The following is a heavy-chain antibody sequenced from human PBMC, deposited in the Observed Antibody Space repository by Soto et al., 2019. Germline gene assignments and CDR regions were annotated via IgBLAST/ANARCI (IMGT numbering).Heavy chain of an antibody. CDR2: INHSGST. CDR3: ARVLLWFGEGGMDV. Sequence: KPSETLSLTCAVYGGSFSGYYWSWIRQPPGKGLEWIGEINHSGSTNYNPSLKSRVTISVDTSKNQFSLKLSSVTAADTAVYYCARVLLWFGEGGMDVWGQGTTVTVSS. CDR1: GGSFSGYY. D-gene: IGHD3-10*01. J-gene: IGHJ6*02. V-gene: IGHV4-34*01.